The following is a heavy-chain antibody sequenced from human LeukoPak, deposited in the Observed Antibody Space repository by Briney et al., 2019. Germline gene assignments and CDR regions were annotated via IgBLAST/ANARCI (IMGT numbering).Heavy chain of an antibody. D-gene: IGHD3-22*01. J-gene: IGHJ1*01. Sequence: PGGSLRLSCTASGFTFRTYWMSWVRQAPGKGLEWVANIKQEGSEKYYVDSVKGRFTISRDNAKNSLYLQMNSLRAEDTAVYYCATYSSLNRREFQYWGQGTLLTVSS. V-gene: IGHV3-7*01. CDR1: GFTFRTYW. CDR2: IKQEGSEK. CDR3: ATYSSLNRREFQY.